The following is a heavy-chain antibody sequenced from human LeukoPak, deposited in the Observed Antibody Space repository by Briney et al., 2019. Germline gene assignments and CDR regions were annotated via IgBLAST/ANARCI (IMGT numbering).Heavy chain of an antibody. CDR1: GGTFNIYA. CDR3: AAGAVDNWNSGKLIDC. J-gene: IGHJ4*02. CDR2: IIPTFGSP. D-gene: IGHD1-7*01. Sequence: ASVKVSCKASGGTFNIYAISWVRQAPEQGLEWMGGIIPTFGSPNYAQTFQGRVTITADISTNTAYMELSNLRSEDTAVYYCAAGAVDNWNSGKLIDCWGQGTLVTVSS. V-gene: IGHV1-69*06.